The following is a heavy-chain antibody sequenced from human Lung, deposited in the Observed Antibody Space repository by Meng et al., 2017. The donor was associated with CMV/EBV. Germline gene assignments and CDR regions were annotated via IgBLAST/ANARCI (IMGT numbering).Heavy chain of an antibody. D-gene: IGHD4-17*01. CDR2: IKNDGSER. CDR1: GLPISNYW. J-gene: IGHJ4*02. V-gene: IGHV3-7*02. CDR3: RLGHYSQD. Sequence: LYLVGAGGGLVQPGGSLRLSCAASGLPISNYWMSWVRQAPGKGLEWVANIKNDGSERYYVDSVKGRFSISRDNADNSLYLQMNNLRAEDTAVYYCRLGHYSQDWGQGTLVTVSS.